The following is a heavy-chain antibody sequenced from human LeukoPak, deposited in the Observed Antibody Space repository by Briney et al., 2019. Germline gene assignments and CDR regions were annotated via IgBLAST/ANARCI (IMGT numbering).Heavy chain of an antibody. D-gene: IGHD1-1*01. CDR1: GYTSSSYG. Sequence: ASVKVSCKSSGYTSSSYGISWIRQAPGQGLEWMGWISAYNDNTNYAQIFQGRVTMTTDTSTSTAYMELRSLRSDNTAVYYCARDVPGSIGTTARFDPWGQGTLVTVSA. V-gene: IGHV1-18*01. J-gene: IGHJ5*02. CDR2: ISAYNDNT. CDR3: ARDVPGSIGTTARFDP.